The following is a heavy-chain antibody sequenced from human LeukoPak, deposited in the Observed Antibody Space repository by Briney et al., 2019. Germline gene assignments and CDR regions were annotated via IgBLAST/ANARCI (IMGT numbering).Heavy chain of an antibody. V-gene: IGHV4-59*01. J-gene: IGHJ6*03. CDR3: ARGGVAVAGSPAADYYYYMDV. Sequence: PSGTLSLTCTVSGVSISPNYWSWIRQPPGKGLEWIGYVYYSGSTNYNPSLKSRVTISVDASKKQFSLRLKSVTAADTAVYYCARGGVAVAGSPAADYYYYMDVWGKGTTVTVSS. CDR2: VYYSGST. D-gene: IGHD6-19*01. CDR1: GVSISPNY.